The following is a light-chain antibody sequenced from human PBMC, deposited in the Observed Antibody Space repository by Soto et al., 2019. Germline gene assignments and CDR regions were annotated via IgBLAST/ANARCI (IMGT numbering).Light chain of an antibody. V-gene: IGKV1-39*01. CDR3: QQSYNSPQT. CDR2: AAS. Sequence: DIQMTQSPSSLSASVGDEVTITCRASQTIMTYLNWYQLKPGKPPRLLISAASSLQSGVPSRFSGSGSGTDFTLTISSLQPEDFATYSCQQSYNSPQTFGQGTKLDIK. CDR1: QTIMTY. J-gene: IGKJ1*01.